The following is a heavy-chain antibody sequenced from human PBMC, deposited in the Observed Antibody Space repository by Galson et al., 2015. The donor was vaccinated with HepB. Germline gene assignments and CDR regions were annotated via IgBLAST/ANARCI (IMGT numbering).Heavy chain of an antibody. CDR1: GYTFTSYG. V-gene: IGHV1-18*01. CDR2: ISAYNGNT. D-gene: IGHD3-10*01. CDR3: ARARGLGESFLDP. J-gene: IGHJ5*02. Sequence: SVKVSCKASGYTFTSYGISWVRQAPGQGLEWMGWISAYNGNTKYAQKLQGRVTMTADTSTSTAYMELRSLKSDDTALYYCARARGLGESFLDPWGQGTLVTASS.